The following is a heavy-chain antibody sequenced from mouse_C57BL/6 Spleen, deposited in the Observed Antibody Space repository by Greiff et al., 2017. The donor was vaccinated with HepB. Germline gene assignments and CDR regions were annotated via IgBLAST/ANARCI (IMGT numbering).Heavy chain of an antibody. CDR2: IYPGDGDT. D-gene: IGHD1-1*01. V-gene: IGHV1-80*01. CDR3: ARGYYGSSYGGDYYAMDY. Sequence: QVQLQQSGAELVKPGASVKISCKASGYAFSSYWMNWVKQRPGKGLEWIGQIYPGDGDTNYNGKFKGKATLTADKSSSTAYMQLSSLTSEDSAVYFCARGYYGSSYGGDYYAMDYWGQGTSVTVSS. CDR1: GYAFSSYW. J-gene: IGHJ4*01.